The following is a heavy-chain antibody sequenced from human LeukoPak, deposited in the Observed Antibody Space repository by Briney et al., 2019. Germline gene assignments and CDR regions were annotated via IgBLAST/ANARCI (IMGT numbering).Heavy chain of an antibody. CDR2: INHSGST. CDR3: ARGRGDYIWGSYRYYVSYYFDY. V-gene: IGHV4-34*01. Sequence: PPETLSLTCAVYVGSFSGYYWSWIRQPPGKGLEWIGEINHSGSTNYNPSLKSRVTISVDTSKNQFSLKLSSVTAADTAVYYCARGRGDYIWGSYRYYVSYYFDYWGQGTLVTVSS. CDR1: VGSFSGYY. J-gene: IGHJ4*02. D-gene: IGHD3-16*02.